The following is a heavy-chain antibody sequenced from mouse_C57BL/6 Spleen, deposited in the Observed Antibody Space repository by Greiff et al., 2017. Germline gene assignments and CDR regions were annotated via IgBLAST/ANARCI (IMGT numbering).Heavy chain of an antibody. CDR2: IWSDGST. CDR1: GFSLTSYG. J-gene: IGHJ4*01. CDR3: ARESHLLSSMDD. Sequence: QVTLKESGPGLVAPSQSLSITCTVSGFSLTSYGVHWVRQPPGKGLEWLVVIWSDGSTTYNSALNSRLSISKDNTKSQVFLKMTSLQTDDTAMYYCARESHLLSSMDDWGQGTSVTVSS. V-gene: IGHV2-6*03. D-gene: IGHD2-1*01.